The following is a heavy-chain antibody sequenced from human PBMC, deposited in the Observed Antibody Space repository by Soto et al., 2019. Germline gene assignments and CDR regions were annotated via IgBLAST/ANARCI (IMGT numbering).Heavy chain of an antibody. V-gene: IGHV3-21*04. CDR2: ISSSSSYI. Sequence: GGSLILSCAASGFTFSSYSMNGVRQAPGKGLEWVSSISSSSSYIYYADSVKGRFTISRDNAKNSLYLQMNSLRAEDTAVYYCARVPERNPPDYWGQGTLVTVSS. CDR1: GFTFSSYS. D-gene: IGHD1-1*01. J-gene: IGHJ4*02. CDR3: ARVPERNPPDY.